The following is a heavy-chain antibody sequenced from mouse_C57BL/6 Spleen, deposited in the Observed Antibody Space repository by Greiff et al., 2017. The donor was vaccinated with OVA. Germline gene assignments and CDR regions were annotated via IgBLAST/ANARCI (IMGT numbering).Heavy chain of an antibody. Sequence: VQGVESGAELVRPGASVTLSCKASGYTFTDYEMHWVKQTPVHGLEWIGAIDPETGGTAYNQKFKGKAILTADKSSSTAYMELRSLTSEDSAVYYCTRSFITTVVAPYAMDYWGQGTSVTVSS. J-gene: IGHJ4*01. CDR1: GYTFTDYE. CDR3: TRSFITTVVAPYAMDY. V-gene: IGHV1-15*01. D-gene: IGHD1-1*01. CDR2: IDPETGGT.